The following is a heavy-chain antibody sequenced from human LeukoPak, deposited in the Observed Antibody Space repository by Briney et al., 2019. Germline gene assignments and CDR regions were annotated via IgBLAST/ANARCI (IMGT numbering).Heavy chain of an antibody. CDR2: INHSGST. J-gene: IGHJ4*02. D-gene: IGHD4-11*01. Sequence: SETLSLTCAVYGGSFSGYYWSWIRQPPGKGLEWIGEINHSGSTNYNPSLKSRVTISVDTSKNQFSLKLSSVTAADTAVYYCASAHYKKVDWGQGTLATVSS. CDR3: ASAHYKKVD. V-gene: IGHV4-34*01. CDR1: GGSFSGYY.